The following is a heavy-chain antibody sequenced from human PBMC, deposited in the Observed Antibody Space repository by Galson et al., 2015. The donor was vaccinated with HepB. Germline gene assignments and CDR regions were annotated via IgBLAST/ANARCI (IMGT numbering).Heavy chain of an antibody. V-gene: IGHV3-48*02. D-gene: IGHD1-26*01. CDR2: ISSSSSTI. CDR3: ARDGIVGATWGAS. CDR1: GFTFSSSS. Sequence: SLRLSCAASGFTFSSSSLNWVRQAPGKGLEWVSYISSSSSTIYYADYVKSRFTISRDNAKNSLYLQMNSLRDEDTAVYYCARDGIVGATWGASWVQGTLVTVSS. J-gene: IGHJ4*02.